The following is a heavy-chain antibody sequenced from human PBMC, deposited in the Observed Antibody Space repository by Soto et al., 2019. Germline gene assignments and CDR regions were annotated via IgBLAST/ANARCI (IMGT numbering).Heavy chain of an antibody. V-gene: IGHV4-59*01. J-gene: IGHJ3*02. D-gene: IGHD6-19*01. CDR1: GGAIPGYY. Sequence: SETLSLTCNVSGGAIPGYYWNWIRQPPGKGLEWIGYVYFSGSTKYNPSLKSRVTILVDMSKNQFSLRLTSVTSADTAVYCCSRERGAVASTADAFDIWGQGTMVTVS. CDR2: VYFSGST. CDR3: SRERGAVASTADAFDI.